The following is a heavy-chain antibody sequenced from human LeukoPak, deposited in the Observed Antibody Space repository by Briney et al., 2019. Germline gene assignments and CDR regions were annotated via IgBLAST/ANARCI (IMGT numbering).Heavy chain of an antibody. Sequence: SETLSLTCTVSDGSISSGGYYWTWIRQHPGRGLDWIGYIYYIGSTYYNPSLKSRVTMSVDTSKNQFSLKLSSVTAADTAVYYCARLSDYGGNAFDIWGQGTMVTVSS. CDR2: IYYIGST. CDR1: DGSISSGGYY. V-gene: IGHV4-31*03. CDR3: ARLSDYGGNAFDI. J-gene: IGHJ3*02. D-gene: IGHD4-17*01.